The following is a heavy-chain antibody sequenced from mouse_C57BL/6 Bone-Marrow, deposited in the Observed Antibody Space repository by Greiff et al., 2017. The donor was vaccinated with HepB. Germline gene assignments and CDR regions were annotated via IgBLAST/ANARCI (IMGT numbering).Heavy chain of an antibody. D-gene: IGHD4-1*01. Sequence: VHLVESGAELARPGASVKLSCKASGYTFTSYGISWVKQSTGQGLEWIGEIYPRSGNTYYNEKFKGKATLTADKSSSTAYMELRSLTSEDSAVYFCARWDPSMDYWGQGTSVTVSS. CDR1: GYTFTSYG. CDR2: IYPRSGNT. CDR3: ARWDPSMDY. V-gene: IGHV1-81*01. J-gene: IGHJ4*01.